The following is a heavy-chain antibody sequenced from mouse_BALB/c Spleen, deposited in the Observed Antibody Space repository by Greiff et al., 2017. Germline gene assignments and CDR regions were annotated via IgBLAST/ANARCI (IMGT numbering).Heavy chain of an antibody. CDR1: GFNIKDYY. V-gene: IGHV14-4*02. J-gene: IGHJ4*01. Sequence: VQLQQSGAELVRSGASVKLSCTASGFNIKDYYMHWVKQRPEQGLEWIGWIDPENGDTEYAPKFQGKATMTADTSSNTAYLQLSSLTSEDTAVYYCAYGNSAMGYWGQGTSVTVSS. CDR3: AYGNSAMGY. D-gene: IGHD2-10*02. CDR2: IDPENGDT.